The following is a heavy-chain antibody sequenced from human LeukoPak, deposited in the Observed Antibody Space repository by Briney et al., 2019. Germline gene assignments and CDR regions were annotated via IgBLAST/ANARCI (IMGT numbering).Heavy chain of an antibody. CDR1: GGSISSSSYY. D-gene: IGHD3-16*02. Sequence: PSETLSLICPVSGGSISSSSYYWGWIRQPPGKGLEWIGCIYYSGSTYYNPSLKSRVTISIDTSKNQFSLKLSSVTAADTAVYYCARGVWGSYRIDYWGQGTLVTVSS. CDR2: IYYSGST. CDR3: ARGVWGSYRIDY. J-gene: IGHJ4*02. V-gene: IGHV4-39*07.